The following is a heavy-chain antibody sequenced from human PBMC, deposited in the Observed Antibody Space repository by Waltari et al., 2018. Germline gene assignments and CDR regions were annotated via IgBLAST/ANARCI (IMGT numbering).Heavy chain of an antibody. CDR3: TTDQGYSD. CDR1: GFTFSNAW. CDR2: IKSTTDGGTT. V-gene: IGHV3-15*01. D-gene: IGHD3-22*01. J-gene: IGHJ4*02. Sequence: EVQLVESGGGLVKPGGSLRLSCAASGFTFSNAWMSWVRQAPGKGLEWVGRIKSTTDGGTTDYAAPVKGRFTISRDDSKNTLYLQMNSLKTEDTAVYYCTTDQGYSDWGQGTLVTVSS.